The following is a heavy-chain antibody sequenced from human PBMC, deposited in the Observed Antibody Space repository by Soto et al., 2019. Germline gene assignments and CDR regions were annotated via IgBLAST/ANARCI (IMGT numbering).Heavy chain of an antibody. J-gene: IGHJ4*02. D-gene: IGHD1-1*01. CDR2: IYYSGST. CDR3: ARDSGGTTVFDY. V-gene: IGHV4-59*01. Sequence: PSETLSLTCTVSGGSISSYYWSWIRQPPGKGLEWIGYIYYSGSTNYNPSLKSRVTISVDTSKNQFSLKLSSVTAADTAVYYCARDSGGTTVFDYWGQGTLVTVSS. CDR1: GGSISSYY.